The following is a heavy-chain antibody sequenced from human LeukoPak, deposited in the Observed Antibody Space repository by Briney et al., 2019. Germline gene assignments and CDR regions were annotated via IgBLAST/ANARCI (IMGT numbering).Heavy chain of an antibody. CDR1: GFTVSNNY. J-gene: IGHJ3*02. D-gene: IGHD3-10*01. Sequence: PGGSLRLSCAASGFTVSNNYMNWVRQAPGTGLEWVSVIDSGGSTYYADSVKGRFTISRDNSKNTLYLQMNSLRAEDTAVYYCARGEWFGELYSVAFDIWGQGTMVTVSS. CDR2: IDSGGST. CDR3: ARGEWFGELYSVAFDI. V-gene: IGHV3-66*01.